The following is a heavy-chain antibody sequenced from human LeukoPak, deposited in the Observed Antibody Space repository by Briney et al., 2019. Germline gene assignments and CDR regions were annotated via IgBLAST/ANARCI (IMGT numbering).Heavy chain of an antibody. D-gene: IGHD3-10*01. J-gene: IGHJ6*02. CDR2: IYSGGST. V-gene: IGHV3-53*01. Sequence: PGGSLRLSCAASGFTFSSYSMNWVRQAPGKGLEWVSVIYSGGSTYYADSVKGRFTISRDNSKNTLYLQMNSLRAEDTAVYYCAREWRGVASSSYYYYGMDVWGQGTTVTVSS. CDR1: GFTFSSYS. CDR3: AREWRGVASSSYYYYGMDV.